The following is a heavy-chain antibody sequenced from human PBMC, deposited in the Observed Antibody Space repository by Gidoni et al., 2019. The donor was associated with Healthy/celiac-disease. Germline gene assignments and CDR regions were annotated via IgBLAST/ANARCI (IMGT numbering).Heavy chain of an antibody. D-gene: IGHD2-15*01. Sequence: QVQLQQWGAGLLKPSETLSLTCAVYGGSFRGYYWSWIRQPPGKGLEWIGEINHSGSTNYNPSLKSRVTISVDTSKNQFSLKLSPVTAADTAVYYCAREDIVVVVAATRGLFDYWGQGTLVTVSS. V-gene: IGHV4-34*01. CDR2: INHSGST. CDR1: GGSFRGYY. CDR3: AREDIVVVVAATRGLFDY. J-gene: IGHJ4*02.